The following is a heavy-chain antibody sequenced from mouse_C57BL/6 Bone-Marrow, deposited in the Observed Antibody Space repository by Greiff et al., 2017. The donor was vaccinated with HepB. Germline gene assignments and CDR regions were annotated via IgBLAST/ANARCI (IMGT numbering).Heavy chain of an antibody. CDR2: INPGSGGT. D-gene: IGHD1-1*01. CDR3: ARSIYYYGSSYLYYFDY. Sequence: VKLMESGAELVRPGTSVKVSCKASGYAFTNYLIEWVKQRPGQGLEWIGVINPGSGGTNYNEKFKGKATLTADKSSSTAYMQLSSLTSEDSAVYFCARSIYYYGSSYLYYFDYWGQGTTLTVSS. V-gene: IGHV1-54*01. CDR1: GYAFTNYL. J-gene: IGHJ2*01.